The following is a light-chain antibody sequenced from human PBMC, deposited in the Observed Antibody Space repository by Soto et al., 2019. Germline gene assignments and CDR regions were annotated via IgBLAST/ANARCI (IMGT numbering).Light chain of an antibody. J-gene: IGKJ4*01. V-gene: IGKV3-20*01. CDR3: QRYGKLPVT. CDR1: QSVMSRY. Sequence: EIVLTQSPGTLSLSPGEGATLSCMASQSVMSRYIAWYQQRPGQAPRLLIYGASNRATGSPDRISGSGSGTEFTLTISRLEPEDFAVYYCQRYGKLPVTFGGGTKVDIK. CDR2: GAS.